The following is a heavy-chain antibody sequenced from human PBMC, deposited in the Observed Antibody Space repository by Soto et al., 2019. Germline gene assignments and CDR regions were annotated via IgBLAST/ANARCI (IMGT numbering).Heavy chain of an antibody. Sequence: PSETLSLTCTVSGGSISSSSYYWGWIRQPPGKGLEWIGSIYYSGSTYYNPSLKSRVTISVDTSKNQFSLKLSSVTAADTAVYYCASPRFGLFWGQGTLVTVSS. CDR1: GGSISSSSYY. D-gene: IGHD3-16*01. V-gene: IGHV4-39*01. J-gene: IGHJ4*02. CDR3: ASPRFGLF. CDR2: IYYSGST.